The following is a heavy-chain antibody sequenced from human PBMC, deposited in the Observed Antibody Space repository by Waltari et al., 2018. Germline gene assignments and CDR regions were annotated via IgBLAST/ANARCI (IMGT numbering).Heavy chain of an antibody. CDR1: GFTFSSYW. CDR2: IKEDGSAK. J-gene: IGHJ4*02. D-gene: IGHD6-6*01. Sequence: EVQLVESGGGLVQPGGSLRLSCAASGFTFSSYWMSWVRQAPGKGLEWVANIKEDGSAKSYVDSVKGRFTIPRDNAKNSLSLQMNSLRAEDTAVYYCARISSTATRDSWGRGTLVTVSS. CDR3: ARISSTATRDS. V-gene: IGHV3-7*01.